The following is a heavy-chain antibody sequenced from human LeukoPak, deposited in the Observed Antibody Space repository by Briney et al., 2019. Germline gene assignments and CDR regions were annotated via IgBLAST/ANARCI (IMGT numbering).Heavy chain of an antibody. CDR2: TLHSGST. CDR1: GGSFSAYY. D-gene: IGHD4-17*01. CDR3: ARNGDYSLDS. V-gene: IGHV4-34*12. Sequence: SETLSLTCAVYGGSFSAYYWSWVRQPPGKGLEWIGETLHSGSTSYNPSLQSRVTMSINTSKSQFSLRLTSVTAADTAIYYCARNGDYSLDSWGQGTLVTVS. J-gene: IGHJ4*02.